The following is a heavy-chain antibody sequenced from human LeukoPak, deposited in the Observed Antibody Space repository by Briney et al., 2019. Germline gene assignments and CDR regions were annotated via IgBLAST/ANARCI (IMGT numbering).Heavy chain of an antibody. D-gene: IGHD2-2*01. J-gene: IGHJ4*02. CDR2: IYTSGST. Sequence: SETLSLTCTVSGGSISSYYWSWIRQPAGKGLEWIGRIYTSGSTNYNPSLKSRVTMSVDTSKNQFSLKLSSVTAADTAVYYCARRPYCSSTSCYYYVYWGQGTLVTVSS. CDR1: GGSISSYY. CDR3: ARRPYCSSTSCYYYVY. V-gene: IGHV4-4*07.